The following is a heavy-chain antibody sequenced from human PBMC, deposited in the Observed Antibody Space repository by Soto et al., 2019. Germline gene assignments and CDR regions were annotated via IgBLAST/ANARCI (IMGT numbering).Heavy chain of an antibody. CDR2: INHSGST. V-gene: IGHV4-34*01. CDR1: GGSFSGYY. D-gene: IGHD6-13*01. CDR3: ARHVPHSSSWYTAYYYGMDV. Sequence: SETLSLTCAVYGGSFSGYYWSWIRQPPGKGLEWIGEINHSGSTNYNPSLKSRVTISVDTSKNQFSLKLSSVTAADTAVYYCARHVPHSSSWYTAYYYGMDVWGQGTTVTVS. J-gene: IGHJ6*02.